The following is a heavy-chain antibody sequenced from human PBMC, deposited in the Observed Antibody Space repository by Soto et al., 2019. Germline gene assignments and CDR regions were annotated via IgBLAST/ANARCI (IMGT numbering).Heavy chain of an antibody. Sequence: SQPLXLTCVISGDIVCRYTASLNFIMQSPSRGLEWLGRTYHTSKWHFDYAVSVRSRITINPDTSKKQFSLQLDSLTPEDTDVYYCEGANWFSGLDVWGQGTPV. D-gene: IGHD2-8*01. CDR3: EGANWFSGLDV. CDR2: TYHTSKWHF. V-gene: IGHV6-1*01. J-gene: IGHJ6*01. CDR1: GDIVCRYTAS.